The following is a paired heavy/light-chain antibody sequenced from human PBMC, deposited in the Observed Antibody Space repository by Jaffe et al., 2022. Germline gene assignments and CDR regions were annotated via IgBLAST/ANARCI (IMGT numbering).Heavy chain of an antibody. J-gene: IGHJ6*03. CDR2: IYYSGST. Sequence: QLQLQESGPGLVKPSETLSLTCTVSGGSISSSSYYWGWIRQPPGKGLEWIGSIYYSGSTYYNPSLKSRVTISVDTSKNQFSLKLSSVTAADTAVYYCASSGYSSSWYRPLGHYYYYMDVWGKGTTVTVSS. V-gene: IGHV4-39*01. CDR1: GGSISSSSYY. D-gene: IGHD6-13*01. CDR3: ASSGYSSSWYRPLGHYYYYMDV.
Light chain of an antibody. Sequence: DIQMTQSPSSVSASVGDRVTITCRASQGISSWLAWYQQKPGKAPKLLIYAASSLQSGVPSRFSGSGSGTDFTLTISSLQPEDFATYYCQQANSFPPLTFGGGTKVEIK. CDR3: QQANSFPPLT. V-gene: IGKV1-12*01. J-gene: IGKJ4*01. CDR2: AAS. CDR1: QGISSW.